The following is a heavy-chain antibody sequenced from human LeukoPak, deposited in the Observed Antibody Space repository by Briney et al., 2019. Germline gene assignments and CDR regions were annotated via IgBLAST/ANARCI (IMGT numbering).Heavy chain of an antibody. Sequence: GGSLRLSCAASGFTFSSYAMHWVRQAPGKGLEWVAVISYDGNNKYYEDSVKGQFTISRDNSKNTLYLQMNSLRAEDTAVYYCARGVGVASNWFDPWGQGTLVTVSS. CDR3: ARGVGVASNWFDP. J-gene: IGHJ5*02. CDR1: GFTFSSYA. CDR2: ISYDGNNK. D-gene: IGHD3-10*01. V-gene: IGHV3-30-3*01.